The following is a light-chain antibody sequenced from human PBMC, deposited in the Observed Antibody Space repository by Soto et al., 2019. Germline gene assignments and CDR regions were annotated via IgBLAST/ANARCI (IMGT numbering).Light chain of an antibody. V-gene: IGKV1-39*01. CDR2: VAS. CDR3: KRGISLRCT. J-gene: IGKJ1*01. CDR1: QSISNS. Sequence: DIPMTQSPSSLSASVGDRVTITCRTSQSISNSSTWYQQKPGKAPKLLIYVASSMQSGVPSRFSGSGSATDWTLTISRLPPDDSATYYCKRGISLRCTFGQGNKVEV.